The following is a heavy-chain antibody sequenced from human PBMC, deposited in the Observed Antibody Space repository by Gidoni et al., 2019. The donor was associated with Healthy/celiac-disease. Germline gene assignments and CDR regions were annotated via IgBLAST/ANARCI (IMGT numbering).Heavy chain of an antibody. Sequence: QVQLVQSGAEVKKPGSSVKLSCKASGRTFSSHAISWVRQAPGQGLEWMGGIIPIFGTANYAQKFQGRVTITADESTSTAYMELSSLRSEDTAVYYCARAYCSSTSCRKAPSEYGMDVWGQGTTVTVSS. J-gene: IGHJ6*02. CDR1: GRTFSSHA. V-gene: IGHV1-69*01. D-gene: IGHD2-2*01. CDR2: IIPIFGTA. CDR3: ARAYCSSTSCRKAPSEYGMDV.